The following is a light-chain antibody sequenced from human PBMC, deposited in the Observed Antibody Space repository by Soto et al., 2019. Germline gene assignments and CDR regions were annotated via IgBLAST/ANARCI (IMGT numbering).Light chain of an antibody. Sequence: QSALTQPASVSGSPGQSITISCIGTSSDVGSYNLVSWYQQHAGKAPKVLIYEVSERPSGVSNRFSGSKSGNTASLTISGLQAEDEAEYYCCSYAGSRTHVLFGGGTKVTVL. J-gene: IGLJ2*01. CDR2: EVS. CDR1: SSDVGSYNL. V-gene: IGLV2-23*02. CDR3: CSYAGSRTHVL.